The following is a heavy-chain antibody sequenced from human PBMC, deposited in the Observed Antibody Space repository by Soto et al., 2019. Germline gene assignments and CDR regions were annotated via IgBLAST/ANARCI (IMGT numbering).Heavy chain of an antibody. V-gene: IGHV1-69*01. CDR3: ARDKAPLHDFRSGYYPNWFDP. D-gene: IGHD3-3*01. CDR2: IIPIFGTA. CDR1: GGTFSSYA. J-gene: IGHJ5*02. Sequence: QVQLVQSGAEVKKPGSSVKVSCKTSGGTFSSYAISWVRQAPGHGLEWMGGIIPIFGTANYAQKYQGRVTITADESTSTAYMELSSLRSEDTAVYYCARDKAPLHDFRSGYYPNWFDPWGQGTLVTVSS.